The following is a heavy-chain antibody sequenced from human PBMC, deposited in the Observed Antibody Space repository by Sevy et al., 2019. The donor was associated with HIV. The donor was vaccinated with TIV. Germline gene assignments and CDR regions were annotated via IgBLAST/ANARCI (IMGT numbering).Heavy chain of an antibody. CDR3: VTDVGSGEFGYYFDY. CDR2: IYCSGST. CDR1: AASISSYF. V-gene: IGHV4-59*13. J-gene: IGHJ4*02. Sequence: SETLSLTCTVSAASISSYFWSWIRQPPGKGLEWIGYIYCSGSTNYNPSLQSRVTISVDTSKNQFSLKLSSVTAADTAVYYCVTDVGSGEFGYYFDYWGQGTLVTVSS. D-gene: IGHD3-16*01.